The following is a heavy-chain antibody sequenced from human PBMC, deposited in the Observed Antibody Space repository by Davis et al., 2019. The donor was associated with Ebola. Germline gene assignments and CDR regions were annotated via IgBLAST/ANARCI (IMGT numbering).Heavy chain of an antibody. J-gene: IGHJ4*02. V-gene: IGHV3-11*01. CDR2: ISSSGSTI. CDR1: GFTFSDYY. CDR3: AKDPLRGDDFDY. D-gene: IGHD3-16*01. Sequence: GESLKISCAASGFTFSDYYMSWIRQAPGKGLEWVSYISSSGSTIYYADSVKGRFTISRDNAKNSLYLQMNSLRAEDTAVYYCAKDPLRGDDFDYWGQGTLVTVSS.